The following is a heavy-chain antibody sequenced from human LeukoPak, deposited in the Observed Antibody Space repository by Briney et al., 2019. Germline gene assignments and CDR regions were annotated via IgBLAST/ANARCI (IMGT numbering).Heavy chain of an antibody. J-gene: IGHJ4*02. CDR3: ARDYRTYGDASYFDY. D-gene: IGHD4-17*01. CDR1: GGSFNDHY. Sequence: PSETLSLTCAVYGGSFNDHYWTWLRQSPGKGLEWIGEIKHSGEIKHSGSSNYNPSLKSRLTISVDTSKNQFSLKLSSVTAADTAVYYCARDYRTYGDASYFDYWGQGTLVTVSS. CDR2: IKHSGEIKHSGSS. V-gene: IGHV4-34*01.